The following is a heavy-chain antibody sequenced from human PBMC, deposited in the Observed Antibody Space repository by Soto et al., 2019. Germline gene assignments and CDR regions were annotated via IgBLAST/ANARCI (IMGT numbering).Heavy chain of an antibody. CDR2: MHRNGNST. CDR3: ARDHRWGYEYGDYGDS. CDR1: GFSLEEYG. V-gene: IGHV3-20*04. J-gene: IGHJ5*01. Sequence: EVQLVESGGGVVRPGGSLRLACVVSGFSLEEYGMSWVRQAPGKGPEWVSGMHRNGNSTGYADAVKGRFTISRDDAKNSLYLQMSGLRAEDTAFYYCARDHRWGYEYGDYGDSWGHGTLVTVSS. D-gene: IGHD4-17*01.